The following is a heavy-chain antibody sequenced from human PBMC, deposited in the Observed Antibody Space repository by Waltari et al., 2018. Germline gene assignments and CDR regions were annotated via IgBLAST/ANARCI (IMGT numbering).Heavy chain of an antibody. Sequence: QLQLQESGPGLVKPSATLSLTCTVSGGSISSSSYYWCWIRQPPGKGLEWIGSIYYSGSISYNPSLKSRVTISVDTSKNQFSLKLSSVTAADTAVYYCARHPAMTIMLWYFDLWGRGTLVTVSS. D-gene: IGHD2-8*01. V-gene: IGHV4-39*01. CDR1: GGSISSSSYY. CDR2: IYYSGSI. J-gene: IGHJ2*01. CDR3: ARHPAMTIMLWYFDL.